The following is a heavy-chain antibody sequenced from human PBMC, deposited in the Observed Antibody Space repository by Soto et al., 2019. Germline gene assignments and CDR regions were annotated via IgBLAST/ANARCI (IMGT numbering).Heavy chain of an antibody. Sequence: ASVKVSCKASGYTFINYYLHWVRLAPGQGLEWLGMINPSSGDTTSAQKFQARVTMTRGSSSRTVDLDLSSLRSDDTAVYYCARSADRYYFDYWGQGTLVTVSS. D-gene: IGHD2-2*01. CDR3: ARSADRYYFDY. CDR1: GYTFINYY. CDR2: INPSSGDT. J-gene: IGHJ4*02. V-gene: IGHV1-46*01.